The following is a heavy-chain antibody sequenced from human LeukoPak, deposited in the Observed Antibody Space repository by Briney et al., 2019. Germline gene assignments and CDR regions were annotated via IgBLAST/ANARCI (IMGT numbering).Heavy chain of an antibody. J-gene: IGHJ4*02. D-gene: IGHD5-24*01. CDR2: ISAYNGNT. CDR1: GYTFTGYG. CDR3: ARVGLEMATTHFDY. Sequence: GASVTVSCKASGYTFTGYGISWVRQAPGQGLEGMGWISAYNGNTNYAQKLQGRVTMTTDTSTSTVYMELRSLRSDDTAVYYCARVGLEMATTHFDYWGQGTLVTVSS. V-gene: IGHV1-18*01.